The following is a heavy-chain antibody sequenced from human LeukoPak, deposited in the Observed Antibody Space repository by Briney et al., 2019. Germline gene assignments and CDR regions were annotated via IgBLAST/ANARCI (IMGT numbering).Heavy chain of an antibody. Sequence: GESLKISCKGSGYSFTSYWIGWVRQMPGKGLEWMGIIYPGDSDTRYSPSFQGQVTNSADKSISTAYLQWSSLKASDTAMYYCARGLTAYYYYMDVWGKGTTVTVSS. CDR1: GYSFTSYW. CDR2: IYPGDSDT. D-gene: IGHD3-16*01. CDR3: ARGLTAYYYYMDV. J-gene: IGHJ6*03. V-gene: IGHV5-51*01.